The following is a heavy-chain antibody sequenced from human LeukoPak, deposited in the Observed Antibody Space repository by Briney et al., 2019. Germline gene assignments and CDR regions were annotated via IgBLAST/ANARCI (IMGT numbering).Heavy chain of an antibody. CDR2: MYYSGST. Sequence: SETLSLTCTVSGGSISSSSYYWSWLRQPPGKGLEWIGYMYYSGSTNYNPSLKSRFTMSVDTSKNHFSLKMSSVTAADTAVYYCARDIGGRYSWYYFDYWGRGTLVTVSS. J-gene: IGHJ4*02. D-gene: IGHD2-8*01. V-gene: IGHV4-61*03. CDR1: GGSISSSSYY. CDR3: ARDIGGRYSWYYFDY.